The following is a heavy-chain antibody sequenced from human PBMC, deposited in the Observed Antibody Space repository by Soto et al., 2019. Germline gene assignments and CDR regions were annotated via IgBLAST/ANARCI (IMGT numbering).Heavy chain of an antibody. Sequence: SETLSLTCAVYGGSFSGYYWSWIRQPPGEGLEWIGEINHSGSTNYNPSLKSRVTISVDTSKNQFSLKLSSVTAADTAVYYCARVRVTVTTLLSHYYYYYGMDVWGQGTTVTVSS. CDR3: ARVRVTVTTLLSHYYYYYGMDV. CDR1: GGSFSGYY. V-gene: IGHV4-34*01. CDR2: INHSGST. J-gene: IGHJ6*02. D-gene: IGHD4-4*01.